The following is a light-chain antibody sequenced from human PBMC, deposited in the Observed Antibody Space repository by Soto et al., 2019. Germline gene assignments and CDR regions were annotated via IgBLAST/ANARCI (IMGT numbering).Light chain of an antibody. CDR2: EVS. Sequence: QSVLTQPASVSGSPGQSITISCTGTSSDVGSYNLVSWYQQHPGKAPKLMIYEVSKRPSGVSNLFSGSKSGNTASLTIAGLQAEDEADYSCCSYAGSSTFFFGTGTKVTAL. CDR3: CSYAGSSTFF. CDR1: SSDVGSYNL. V-gene: IGLV2-23*02. J-gene: IGLJ1*01.